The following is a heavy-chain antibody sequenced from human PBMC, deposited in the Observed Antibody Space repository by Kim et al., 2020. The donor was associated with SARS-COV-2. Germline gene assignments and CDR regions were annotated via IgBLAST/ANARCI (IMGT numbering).Heavy chain of an antibody. CDR2: IYYSGST. Sequence: SETLSLTCTVSGGSISSSSYYWGWIRQPPGKGLEWIGSIYYSGSTYYNPSLKSRVTISVDTSKNQFSLKLSSVTAADTAVYYCARRVHRIQLWSAGHYY. V-gene: IGHV4-39*01. D-gene: IGHD5-18*01. CDR3: ARRVHRIQLWSAGHYY. J-gene: IGHJ6*01. CDR1: GGSISSSSYY.